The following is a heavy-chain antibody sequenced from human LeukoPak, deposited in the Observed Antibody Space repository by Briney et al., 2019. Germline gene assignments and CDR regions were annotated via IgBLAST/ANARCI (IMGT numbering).Heavy chain of an antibody. CDR3: PKAAVYHDSCPAS. Sequence: PGGSLRLSCAASGFIFSTYIMSWVRQAPGKGLEWVSSISSSGGSTYYADSVKGRFTISRDNSKNTLYLQVNSLIAEDTAVYYCPKAAVYHDSCPASWGQGTLVTVSS. CDR2: ISSSGGST. CDR1: GFIFSTYI. V-gene: IGHV3-23*01. J-gene: IGHJ5*01. D-gene: IGHD5/OR15-5a*01.